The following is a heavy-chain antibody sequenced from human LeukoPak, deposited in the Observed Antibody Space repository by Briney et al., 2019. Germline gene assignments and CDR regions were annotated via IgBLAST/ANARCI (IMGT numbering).Heavy chain of an antibody. CDR1: GGSISSYY. Sequence: SETLPLTCPVSGGSISSYYWSWLRQPPGKELEWIGYIYYSGSTNYNPPLKSRVTISVDTSKIQVSLKLSSVTAADTAVDYCASYSYYYDSSGYFDYWGQGTLVTVSS. J-gene: IGHJ4*02. V-gene: IGHV4-59*01. CDR2: IYYSGST. D-gene: IGHD3-22*01. CDR3: ASYSYYYDSSGYFDY.